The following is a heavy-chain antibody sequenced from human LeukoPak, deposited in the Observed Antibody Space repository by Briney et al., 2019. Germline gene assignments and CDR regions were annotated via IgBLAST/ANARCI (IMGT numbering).Heavy chain of an antibody. V-gene: IGHV3-23*01. Sequence: TGGSLRLPCAASGFTFSSYAMSWVRQAPGKGLEWVSAISGSGGSTYYADSVKGRFTISRDNSKNTLYLQMNSLRAEDTAVYYCAKDESYGDYVDYWGQGTLVTVSS. CDR2: ISGSGGST. D-gene: IGHD4-17*01. J-gene: IGHJ4*02. CDR1: GFTFSSYA. CDR3: AKDESYGDYVDY.